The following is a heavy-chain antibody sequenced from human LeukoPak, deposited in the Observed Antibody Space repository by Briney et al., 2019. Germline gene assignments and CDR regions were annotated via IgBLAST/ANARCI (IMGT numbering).Heavy chain of an antibody. CDR2: ISYDGSNK. J-gene: IGHJ4*02. Sequence: GGSLRLSCAASGFTFSSYGMSWVRQAPGKGLEWVAVISYDGSNKYYADSVKGRFTISRDNSKNTLYLQMNSLRAEDTAVYYCARGFGDYGGFDYWGQGTLVTVSS. D-gene: IGHD4-17*01. CDR3: ARGFGDYGGFDY. V-gene: IGHV3-30*03. CDR1: GFTFSSYG.